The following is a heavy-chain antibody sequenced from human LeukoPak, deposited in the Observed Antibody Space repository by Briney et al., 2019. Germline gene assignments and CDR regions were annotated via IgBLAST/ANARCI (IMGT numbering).Heavy chain of an antibody. D-gene: IGHD6-13*01. CDR2: IYPSDSDT. Sequence: GESLKISCKGSGYSFTSYWIGWVRQMPGKGLEWMGIIYPSDSDTRYSPSFQGHVTISADKSISTAYLQWSSLQASDTAIYYCARLRGPAADSWGQGTLVTVSS. J-gene: IGHJ4*02. CDR3: ARLRGPAADS. CDR1: GYSFTSYW. V-gene: IGHV5-51*01.